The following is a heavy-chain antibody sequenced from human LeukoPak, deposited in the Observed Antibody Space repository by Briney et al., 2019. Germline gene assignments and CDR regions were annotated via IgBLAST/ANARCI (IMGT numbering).Heavy chain of an antibody. CDR1: GGTFSSYA. Sequence: SVKVSCKASGGTFSSYAISWVRQAPGQGPEWMGGIIPIFGTANYAQKFQGRVTITADESTSTAYMELSSLRSEDTAVYYCARERGEDYDSSGYPDWGQGTLVTVSS. CDR2: IIPIFGTA. J-gene: IGHJ4*02. D-gene: IGHD3-22*01. V-gene: IGHV1-69*13. CDR3: ARERGEDYDSSGYPD.